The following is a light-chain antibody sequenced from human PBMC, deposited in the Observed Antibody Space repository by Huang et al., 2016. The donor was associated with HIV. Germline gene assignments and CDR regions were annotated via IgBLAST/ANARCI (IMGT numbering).Light chain of an antibody. J-gene: IGKJ4*01. CDR1: QSVSTF. CDR3: QQRSNWPLT. Sequence: EIMLTQSPATLSLSPGEKATLSCRASQSVSTFLAWYQQKPGQAPRLLIYDASNRATGIPARFSGSGSGTDLTLTISSLEPEDFAVYYCQQRSNWPLTLGGGTKVEIQ. CDR2: DAS. V-gene: IGKV3-11*01.